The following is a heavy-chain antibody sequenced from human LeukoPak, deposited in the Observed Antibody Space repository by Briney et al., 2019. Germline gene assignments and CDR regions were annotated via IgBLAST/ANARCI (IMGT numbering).Heavy chain of an antibody. D-gene: IGHD2-15*01. CDR2: ISAYNGNT. CDR1: GYTFTSYG. V-gene: IGHV1-18*01. Sequence: ASVKVSCKASGYTFTSYGISWVRQAPGQGLEWMGWISAYNGNTNYAQKLQGRVTMTTDTSTSTAYMELRSLRSEDTAVYYCATYCSGGSCYRTPFDYWGQGTLVTVSS. CDR3: ATYCSGGSCYRTPFDY. J-gene: IGHJ4*02.